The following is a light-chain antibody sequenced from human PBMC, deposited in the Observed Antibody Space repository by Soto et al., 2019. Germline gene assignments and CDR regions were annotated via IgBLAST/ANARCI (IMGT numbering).Light chain of an antibody. CDR2: DAS. CDR3: QQYNSYPWT. CDR1: QSISSW. Sequence: DIQMTQSPSTLSASVGDRVTITCRASQSISSWLAWYQQKPGKAPKLLIYDASSLESGVPSRFRGSGSGTEFTLTISRLQPDDFATYYCQQYNSYPWTFGQGTKVEIK. V-gene: IGKV1-5*01. J-gene: IGKJ1*01.